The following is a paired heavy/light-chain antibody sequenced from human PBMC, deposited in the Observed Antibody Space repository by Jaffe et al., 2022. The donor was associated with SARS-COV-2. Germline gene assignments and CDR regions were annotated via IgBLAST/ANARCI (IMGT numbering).Heavy chain of an antibody. D-gene: IGHD3-9*01. CDR3: ARLVDWLLRDH. V-gene: IGHV3-7*01. CDR1: GFTLSSYW. Sequence: DVELVESGGGLVQPGGSLRLSCAASGFTLSSYWLSWVRQAPGKGLEWVANINQDGGEKHYVDSVKGRFTISRDNAKNSLYLQLSSLRDEDTAVYYCARLVDWLLRDHWGQGTLVTVSS. J-gene: IGHJ4*02. CDR2: INQDGGEK.
Light chain of an antibody. CDR3: LQYNSYSYT. CDR1: QSISPW. J-gene: IGKJ2*01. V-gene: IGKV1-5*03. Sequence: DIQMTQSPSTLSASVGDRVTITCRASQSISPWLAWYRQKTGKAPELLIYKASSLESGVPSRFSGSGSGTEFTLTISSLQPDDFATYYCLQYNSYSYTFGQGTKLEIK. CDR2: KAS.